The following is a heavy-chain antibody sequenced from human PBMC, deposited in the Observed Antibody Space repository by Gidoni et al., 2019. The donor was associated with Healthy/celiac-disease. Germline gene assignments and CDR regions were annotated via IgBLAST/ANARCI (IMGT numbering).Heavy chain of an antibody. CDR2: IIPIFGTA. J-gene: IGHJ5*02. Sequence: QVQLVQSGGEVKKPGSSVKVSCKASGHTFRSYAISWVRQAPGQGLEWMGGIIPIFGTANYAHKFQGRVTITADESTSTAYMVLSSLRSEDTAVYYCARDLRVRGVISGFDPWGQGTLVTVSS. CDR3: ARDLRVRGVISGFDP. D-gene: IGHD3-10*01. CDR1: GHTFRSYA. V-gene: IGHV1-69*01.